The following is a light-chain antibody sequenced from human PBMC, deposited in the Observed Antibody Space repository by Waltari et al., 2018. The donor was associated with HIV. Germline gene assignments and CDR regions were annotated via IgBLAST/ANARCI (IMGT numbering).Light chain of an antibody. CDR1: QSVSSN. Sequence: EIVMTQSPATLSVSPGERATLSCRASQSVSSNLAWYQQKPGQAPRLLIDGASTRATGIPARFSGSGSGTEFTLTISSLQSEDFAVYYCQQYNNWPAGTFGQGTKVEIK. CDR2: GAS. CDR3: QQYNNWPAGT. J-gene: IGKJ1*01. V-gene: IGKV3-15*01.